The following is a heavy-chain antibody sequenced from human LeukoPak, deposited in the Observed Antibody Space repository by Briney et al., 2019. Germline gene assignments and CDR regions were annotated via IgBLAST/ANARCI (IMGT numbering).Heavy chain of an antibody. D-gene: IGHD5-12*01. V-gene: IGHV3-9*01. CDR1: GFTFDDYA. CDR3: AKDTGATRYGAFDI. CDR2: ISWNSGSI. J-gene: IGHJ3*02. Sequence: HTGGSLRLSCAASGFTFDDYAMHWVRQAPGKGLEWVSGISWNSGSIGYADSVKGRFTISRDNAKNSLYLQMNSLRAEDTALYYCAKDTGATRYGAFDIWGQGTMVTVSS.